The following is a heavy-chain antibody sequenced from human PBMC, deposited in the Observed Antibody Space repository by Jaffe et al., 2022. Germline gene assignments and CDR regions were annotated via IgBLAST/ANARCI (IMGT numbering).Heavy chain of an antibody. CDR1: GGTFSSYA. CDR3: AREAPSYGSGSPPSLYLYFDY. Sequence: QVQLVQSGAEVKKPGSSVKVSCKASGGTFSSYAISWVRQAPGQGLEWMGGIIPIFGTANYAQKFQGRVTITADESTSTAYMELSSLRSEDTAVYYCAREAPSYGSGSPPSLYLYFDYWGQGTLVTVSS. CDR2: IIPIFGTA. V-gene: IGHV1-69*01. J-gene: IGHJ4*02. D-gene: IGHD3-10*01.